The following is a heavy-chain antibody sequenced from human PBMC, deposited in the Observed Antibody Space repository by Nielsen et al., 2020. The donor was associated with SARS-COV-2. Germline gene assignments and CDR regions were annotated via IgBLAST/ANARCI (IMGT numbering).Heavy chain of an antibody. V-gene: IGHV3-64D*09. CDR3: ARVEFDIYDY. Sequence: GESLKISCSASGFTFSNYAMHWVRQAPGKGLEYVSAISSNVYSIYYADSVKGRFTISRDNSKNTLYLQMSSLRAEDTAVYYCARVEFDIYDYWGQGSLVTVSS. D-gene: IGHD3-9*01. CDR2: ISSNVYSI. J-gene: IGHJ4*02. CDR1: GFTFSNYA.